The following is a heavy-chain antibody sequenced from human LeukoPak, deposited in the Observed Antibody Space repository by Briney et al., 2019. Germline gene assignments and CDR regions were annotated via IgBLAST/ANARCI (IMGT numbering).Heavy chain of an antibody. CDR2: IKQDGSEK. CDR3: ATAGNYRFDY. V-gene: IGHV3-7*01. D-gene: IGHD1-7*01. Sequence: GGSLRLSCAAPGFTFSSYWMSWVRQAPGKGLEWVANIKQDGSEKYYVDSVKGRFTISRDNAKNTLYLQMDSLRADDTAVYYCATAGNYRFDYWGQGTLVTVSS. CDR1: GFTFSSYW. J-gene: IGHJ4*02.